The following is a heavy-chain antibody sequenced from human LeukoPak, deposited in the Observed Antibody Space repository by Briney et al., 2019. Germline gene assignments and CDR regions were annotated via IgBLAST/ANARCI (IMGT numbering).Heavy chain of an antibody. Sequence: SQTLSLTCAISGDSVSSNSAAWNWIRQSPSRGLEWLRRTYYRSKRYNDYAVSVKSRITINPDTSKNQFSLQLNSVTPEDTAVYYCARAGEMATIRVGNFDYWGQGTLVTVSS. D-gene: IGHD5-24*01. J-gene: IGHJ4*02. CDR3: ARAGEMATIRVGNFDY. CDR1: GDSVSSNSAA. CDR2: TYYRSKRYN. V-gene: IGHV6-1*01.